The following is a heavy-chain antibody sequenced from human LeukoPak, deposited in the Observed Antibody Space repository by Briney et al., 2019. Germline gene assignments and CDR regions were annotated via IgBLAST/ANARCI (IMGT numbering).Heavy chain of an antibody. J-gene: IGHJ5*02. CDR1: GYTFTSYD. V-gene: IGHV1-8*01. CDR3: ARVPDFYSSGNFYMFDP. Sequence: ASVKVSCKGSGYTFTSYDINWVRQAPGQGLEWMGWINPHNGDTGYAQKFQGRVTMTTDTSISTVYMELSSLRSEDTAVYFCARVPDFYSSGNFYMFDPWGQGTLVTVSS. CDR2: INPHNGDT. D-gene: IGHD3-10*01.